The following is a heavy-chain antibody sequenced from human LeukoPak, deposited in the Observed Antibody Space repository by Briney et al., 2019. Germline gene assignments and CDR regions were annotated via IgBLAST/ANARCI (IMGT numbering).Heavy chain of an antibody. CDR1: GGSFSGYY. J-gene: IGHJ4*02. CDR3: AGSHDYGGNYLFDY. CDR2: INHSGST. D-gene: IGHD4-23*01. V-gene: IGHV4-34*01. Sequence: SETLSLTCAVYGGSFSGYYWSWIRQPPGKGLEWIGEINHSGSTNYNPSLKSRVTISIDTSKNQFSLKLSSVTAADTAVYYCAGSHDYGGNYLFDYWGQGTLVTVSS.